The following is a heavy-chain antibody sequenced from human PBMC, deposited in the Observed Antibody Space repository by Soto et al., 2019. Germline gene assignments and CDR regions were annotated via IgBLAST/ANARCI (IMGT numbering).Heavy chain of an antibody. CDR3: AKVRVQYHFWSGPPYFDY. CDR1: GFTFSTYA. V-gene: IGHV3-23*01. D-gene: IGHD3-3*01. Sequence: GGSLRLSCAASGFTFSTYAMSWVRQAPGRGLEWVSGISISDDSTFYADSVKGRFAISRANSQNTLYLQMNNVRPEDTAVYYCAKVRVQYHFWSGPPYFDYWGQGALVTVSS. J-gene: IGHJ4*02. CDR2: ISISDDST.